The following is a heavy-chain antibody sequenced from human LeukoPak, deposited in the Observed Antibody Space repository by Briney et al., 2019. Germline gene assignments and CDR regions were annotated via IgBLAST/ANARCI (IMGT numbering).Heavy chain of an antibody. CDR1: GFTFSSYA. J-gene: IGHJ4*02. CDR3: AREETTVTPGDY. D-gene: IGHD4-17*01. Sequence: GGSLRLSCAASGFTFSSYAMSWVRQAPGKGLEWVSAISGSGGSTYYADSVKGRFTISRDSSKNTVYLQMSSLRVEDTAIYYCAREETTVTPGDYWGQGTLVTVSS. CDR2: ISGSGGST. V-gene: IGHV3-23*01.